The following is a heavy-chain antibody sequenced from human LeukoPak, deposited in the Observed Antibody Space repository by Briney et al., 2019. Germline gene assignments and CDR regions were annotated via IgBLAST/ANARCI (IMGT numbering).Heavy chain of an antibody. CDR2: IGGSGGTT. V-gene: IGHV3-23*01. J-gene: IGHJ4*02. D-gene: IGHD3-22*01. Sequence: GGSLRVSCAASGFTFSSYALSWVRQAPGEGLQWVSAIGGSGGTTYYADSVKGRFTISRDNSKNTLYLQMNSLRAEDTAVYYCAKRDSSGYYYFDFWGQGTLVTVFS. CDR1: GFTFSSYA. CDR3: AKRDSSGYYYFDF.